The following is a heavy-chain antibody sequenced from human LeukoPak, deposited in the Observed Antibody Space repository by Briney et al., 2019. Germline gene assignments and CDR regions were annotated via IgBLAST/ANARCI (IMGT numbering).Heavy chain of an antibody. V-gene: IGHV1-46*01. CDR3: ARGSSGWYSVAY. J-gene: IGHJ4*02. Sequence: ASVKVSCKASGYTFTSYYMHWVRQAPGQGLERMGIVNPSGGSTSYAQKFQGRVTMTRNTSTSTVYMELSSLRSEDTAVYYCARGSSGWYSVAYWGQGTLVTVSS. D-gene: IGHD6-19*01. CDR2: VNPSGGST. CDR1: GYTFTSYY.